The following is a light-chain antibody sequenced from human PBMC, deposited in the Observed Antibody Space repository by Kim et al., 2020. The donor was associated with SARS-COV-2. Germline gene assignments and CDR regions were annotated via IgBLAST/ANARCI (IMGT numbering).Light chain of an antibody. CDR1: RSVSSSY. J-gene: IGKJ2*01. V-gene: IGKV3-20*01. Sequence: PGERATLSCRASRSVSSSYLAWYQQKPGQAPRLLIYGASSRATGIPDRFSGSGSGTDFTLTISRLEPEDFAVYYCQQYGSSPRRYTFGQGTKLEI. CDR2: GAS. CDR3: QQYGSSPRRYT.